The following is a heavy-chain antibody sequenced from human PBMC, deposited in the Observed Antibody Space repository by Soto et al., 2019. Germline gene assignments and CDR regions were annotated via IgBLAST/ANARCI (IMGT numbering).Heavy chain of an antibody. J-gene: IGHJ5*02. D-gene: IGHD2-15*01. V-gene: IGHV4-31*03. CDR1: GGSIIDSGSFY. CDR2: IYYSGST. CDR3: ARGEVVASNWFDP. Sequence: QVQMQESGPGLVKPSQTLYLTCSVSGGSIIDSGSFYWNWIRQHPGKGLEWIGYIYYSGSTYYNRSLKSRATISLATSKNQFSLKLTTVTAADTAIYYCARGEVVASNWFDPWGQGTLVTVSS.